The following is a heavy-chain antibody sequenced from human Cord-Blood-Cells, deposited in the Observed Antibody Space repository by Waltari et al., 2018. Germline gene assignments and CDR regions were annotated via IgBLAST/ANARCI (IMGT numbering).Heavy chain of an antibody. Sequence: QITLKESGPTLVKPTQTLTLTYPFSGSSLSNSGVGGGWILQPPRKALEWLALIYWDDDKRYSPSLKSRLTITKDTSKNQVVLTMTNMDPVDTATYYCAHRLTIFGVVTHDAFDIWGQGTMVTVSS. D-gene: IGHD3-3*01. CDR3: AHRLTIFGVVTHDAFDI. CDR1: GSSLSNSGVG. CDR2: IYWDDDK. J-gene: IGHJ3*02. V-gene: IGHV2-5*02.